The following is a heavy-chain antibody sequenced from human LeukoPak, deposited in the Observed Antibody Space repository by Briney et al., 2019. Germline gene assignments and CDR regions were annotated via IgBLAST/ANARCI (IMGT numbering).Heavy chain of an antibody. D-gene: IGHD1-1*01. J-gene: IGHJ3*02. V-gene: IGHV3-7*01. Sequence: PGGSLRLSCAASGFSFSNYWMHWVRQAPGKGLEWVANINQDGSQKYYVDSVKGRFTISRDNAKNSLYLQMNSLRVEDTAVYYCATTGGGKDAFDIWGQGTMVTVSS. CDR3: ATTGGGKDAFDI. CDR1: GFSFSNYW. CDR2: INQDGSQK.